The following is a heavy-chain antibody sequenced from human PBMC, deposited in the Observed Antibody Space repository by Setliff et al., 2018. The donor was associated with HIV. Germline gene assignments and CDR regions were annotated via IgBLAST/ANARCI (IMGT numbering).Heavy chain of an antibody. J-gene: IGHJ3*01. CDR3: ANAPYPRGAFDV. CDR1: GVSITSNSYY. Sequence: PSETLSLPCTVSGVSITSNSYYWGWIRQPPGKGLEWIGSLYNNGVTYYNPSLRRRVTIFVDMSKNQFSLKLTSVTAADTAMYYCANAPYPRGAFDVWGQGTVVTVSS. D-gene: IGHD3-10*01. V-gene: IGHV4-39*01. CDR2: LYNNGVT.